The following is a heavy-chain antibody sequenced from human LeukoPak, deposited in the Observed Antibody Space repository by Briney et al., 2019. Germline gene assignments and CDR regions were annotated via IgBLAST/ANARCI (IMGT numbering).Heavy chain of an antibody. Sequence: GASVKVSCKVSGYTLTELSMHWVRQAPGKGLEWMGGFDPEDGETIYAQKFQGRVTMTEDTSTDTAYMELSSLRSEDTVVYYCATYKRGTTVNTYYYYYYMDVWGKGTTVTISS. D-gene: IGHD4-17*01. V-gene: IGHV1-24*01. CDR3: ATYKRGTTVNTYYYYYYMDV. CDR1: GYTLTELS. CDR2: FDPEDGET. J-gene: IGHJ6*03.